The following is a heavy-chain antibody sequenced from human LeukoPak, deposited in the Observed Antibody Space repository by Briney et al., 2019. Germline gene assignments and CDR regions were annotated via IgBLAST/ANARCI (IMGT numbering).Heavy chain of an antibody. CDR2: ISWNSGSI. D-gene: IGHD2-15*01. CDR1: GFTFDDYA. J-gene: IGHJ3*02. Sequence: KPGRSLRLSCAASGFTFDDYAMHWVRQAPGKGLEWVSGISWNSGSIGYADSVKGRFTISRDNAKNSLYLQMNSLRAEDTALYYCAKGLRGSCLDAFDIWGQGTMVTVSS. V-gene: IGHV3-9*01. CDR3: AKGLRGSCLDAFDI.